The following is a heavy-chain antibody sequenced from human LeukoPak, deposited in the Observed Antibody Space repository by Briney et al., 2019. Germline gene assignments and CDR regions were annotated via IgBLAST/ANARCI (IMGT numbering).Heavy chain of an antibody. CDR1: GGSISNSDYY. CDR3: ERHFGSCTTTTCQNPLDS. V-gene: IGHV4-39*01. J-gene: IGHJ4*02. CDR2: IYNCGST. D-gene: IGHD2-2*01. Sequence: SETLSLTCTVSGGSISNSDYYWGWIRQSPGKGLEWIGSIYNCGSTSYNVSLKSRVTISVDTSSKQFSLKLTSVTAADTAVYFCERHFGSCTTTTCQNPLDSWGQGALVTVSS.